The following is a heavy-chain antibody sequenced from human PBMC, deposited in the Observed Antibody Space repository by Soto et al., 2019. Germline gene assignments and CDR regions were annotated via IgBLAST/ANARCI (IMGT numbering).Heavy chain of an antibody. J-gene: IGHJ6*03. CDR3: ALIDIVWGVKKDYSYMAV. Sequence: GGSLRLSCVASGFTLSSYWMSWVRQAPGKGLEWVGNIKRDGSEGYYVDSVKGRFTMSRDNAENSLYLQMNNPRAEDTAVYYIALIDIVWGVKKDYSYMAVGGKGKTVTVSS. D-gene: IGHD3-16*01. CDR2: IKRDGSEG. CDR1: GFTLSSYW. V-gene: IGHV3-7*01.